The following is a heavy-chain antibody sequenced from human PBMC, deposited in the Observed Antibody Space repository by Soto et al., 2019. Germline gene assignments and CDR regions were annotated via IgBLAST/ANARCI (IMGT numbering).Heavy chain of an antibody. D-gene: IGHD3-3*01. J-gene: IGHJ4*02. V-gene: IGHV6-1*01. CDR3: ARASITIFGVVLQFDY. CDR1: GDSVSSNSAA. CDR2: TYYRSKWYN. Sequence: SQTLSLTCAISGDSVSSNSAAWNWIRQSPSRGLEWLGRTYYRSKWYNDYAVSVKSRITINPDTSKNQFSLQLNSVTPEDTAVYYCARASITIFGVVLQFDYWRQRTLVTVSS.